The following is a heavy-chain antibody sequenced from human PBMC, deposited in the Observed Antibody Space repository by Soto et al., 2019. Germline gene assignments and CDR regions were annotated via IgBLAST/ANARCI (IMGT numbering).Heavy chain of an antibody. CDR1: GYTFTTYD. CDR2: INPSGGST. J-gene: IGHJ6*02. CDR3: ARDLRNSNYPIHYYYYGMDV. Sequence: GASVKVSCKASGYTFTTYDISWVRQAPGQGLEWMGIINPSGGSTSYAQKFQGRVTMTRDTSTSTVYMELSSLRSEDTAVYYCARDLRNSNYPIHYYYYGMDVWGQGTTVTVSS. D-gene: IGHD4-4*01. V-gene: IGHV1-46*01.